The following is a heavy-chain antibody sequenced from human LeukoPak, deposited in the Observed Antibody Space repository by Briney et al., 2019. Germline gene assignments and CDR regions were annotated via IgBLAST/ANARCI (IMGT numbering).Heavy chain of an antibody. CDR2: ISSSSSYI. D-gene: IGHD1-26*01. CDR1: GFTFSSYS. J-gene: IGHJ6*03. CDR3: ASLGAAYYYYYYMDV. Sequence: KPGGSLRLXCAASGFTFSSYSMNWVRQAPGKGLEWVSSISSSSSYIYYADSVKGRFTISRDNAKNSLYLQMNSLRAEDTAVYYCASLGAAYYYYYYMDVWGKGTTVTVSS. V-gene: IGHV3-21*01.